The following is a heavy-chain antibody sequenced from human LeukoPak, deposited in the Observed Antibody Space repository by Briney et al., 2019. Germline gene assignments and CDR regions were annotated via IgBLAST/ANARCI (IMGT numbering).Heavy chain of an antibody. CDR3: ASCLYDSEIMALDY. V-gene: IGHV3-33*01. Sequence: PGGSLRLSCAASGFTFSSYGMHWVRQAPGKGLEWVAVIWYDGSNKYYADSVKGRFTISRDNSKNTLYLQMNSLRAEDTVVYYCASCLYDSEIMALDYWGQGTLVTVSS. CDR1: GFTFSSYG. J-gene: IGHJ4*02. CDR2: IWYDGSNK. D-gene: IGHD3-9*01.